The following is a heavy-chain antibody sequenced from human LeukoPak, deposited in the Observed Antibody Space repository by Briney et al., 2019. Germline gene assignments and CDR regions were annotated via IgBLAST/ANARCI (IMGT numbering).Heavy chain of an antibody. Sequence: GGSLRLSCAVSGFPFSSYALSWVRQAPGRGVECVSGISGNGVGTYYADSMRGRFTISRDNSRYTWYLQMNGLRVEDTAIYYCAKIPWYSSSWSIDYWGRGSLVTVSS. CDR1: GFPFSSYA. J-gene: IGHJ4*02. CDR2: ISGNGVGT. V-gene: IGHV3-23*01. CDR3: AKIPWYSSSWSIDY. D-gene: IGHD6-13*01.